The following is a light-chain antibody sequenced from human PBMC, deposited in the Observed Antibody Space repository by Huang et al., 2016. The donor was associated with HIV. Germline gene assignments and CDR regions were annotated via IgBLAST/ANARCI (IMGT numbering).Light chain of an antibody. CDR2: KAS. J-gene: IGKJ1*01. V-gene: IGKV1-5*03. Sequence: DIQVTQSPSTLSAFVGDRVNITCRTSQRISTWFAWYQQRTGKAPNLLISKASNLETWVPSRFSGNGSGTEFTLTINGLQPDDLATYYCQHQWTFGQGTKVEIK. CDR1: QRISTW. CDR3: QHQWT.